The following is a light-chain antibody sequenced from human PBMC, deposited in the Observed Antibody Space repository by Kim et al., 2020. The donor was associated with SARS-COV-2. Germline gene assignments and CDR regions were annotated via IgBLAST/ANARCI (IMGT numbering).Light chain of an antibody. CDR3: QQLKSYPIT. J-gene: IGKJ5*01. V-gene: IGKV1-9*01. CDR1: PGITSF. CDR2: DAS. Sequence: VGYRSTLSCRASPGITSFVGLYQQKPVQAPKLLIYDASTLQCGVPSRFCGSGAGTDFTLTISSLQPEDFATYYCQQLKSYPITFGQGTRLEIK.